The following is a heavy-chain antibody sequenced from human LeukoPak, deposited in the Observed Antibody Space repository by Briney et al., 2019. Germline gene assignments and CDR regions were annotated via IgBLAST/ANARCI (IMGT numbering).Heavy chain of an antibody. CDR1: GFTFSSYG. CDR3: ARTPSPGYGYDNWFAA. Sequence: QAGGSLRLSCAASGFTFSSYGMHWVRQAPGKGLEWVAFIRYDGSNKYYADSVKGRFTISRDNSKNTLYVQMNSLRVEDTAFYYCARTPSPGYGYDNWFAAWGQGTLVTVSS. D-gene: IGHD5-18*01. J-gene: IGHJ5*02. V-gene: IGHV3-30*02. CDR2: IRYDGSNK.